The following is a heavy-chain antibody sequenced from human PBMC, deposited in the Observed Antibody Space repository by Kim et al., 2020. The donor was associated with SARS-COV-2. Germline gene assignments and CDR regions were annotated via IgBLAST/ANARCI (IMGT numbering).Heavy chain of an antibody. D-gene: IGHD3-10*01. V-gene: IGHV3-30-3*01. CDR1: GFTFSSYA. CDR2: ISYDGSNK. CDR3: GRERGRVRGDY. J-gene: IGHJ4*02. Sequence: GGSLRLSCAASGFTFSSYAMHWVRQAPGKGLEWVAVISYDGSNKYYADSVKGRFTISRDNSKNTLYLQMNSLRAEDTAVYYCGRERGRVRGDYWGQGTLVTVSS.